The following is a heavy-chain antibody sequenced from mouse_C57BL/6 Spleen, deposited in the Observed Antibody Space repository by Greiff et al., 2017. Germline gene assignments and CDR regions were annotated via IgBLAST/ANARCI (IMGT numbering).Heavy chain of an antibody. CDR3: ARNYGSSYVSPWFAY. D-gene: IGHD1-1*01. V-gene: IGHV1-76*01. CDR2: IYPGSGNT. Sequence: VMLVESGAELVRPGASVKLSCKASGYTFTDYYINWVKQRPGQGLEWIARIYPGSGNTYYNEKFKGKATLTAEKSSSTAYMQLSSLTSEDSAVYFCARNYGSSYVSPWFAYWGQGTLVTVSA. J-gene: IGHJ3*01. CDR1: GYTFTDYY.